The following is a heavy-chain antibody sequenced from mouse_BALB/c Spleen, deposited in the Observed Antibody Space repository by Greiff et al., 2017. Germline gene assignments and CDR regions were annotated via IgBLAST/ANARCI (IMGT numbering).Heavy chain of an antibody. J-gene: IGHJ2*01. D-gene: IGHD2-4*01. CDR2: ISSGGGST. V-gene: IGHV5-12-1*01. Sequence: EVQLVESGGGLVKPGGSLKLSCAASGFAFSSYDMSWVRQTPEKRLEWVAYISSGGGSTYYPDTVKGRFTISRDNAKNTLYLQMSSLKSEDTAMYYCARHGITTEGFDYWGQGTTLTVSS. CDR3: ARHGITTEGFDY. CDR1: GFAFSSYD.